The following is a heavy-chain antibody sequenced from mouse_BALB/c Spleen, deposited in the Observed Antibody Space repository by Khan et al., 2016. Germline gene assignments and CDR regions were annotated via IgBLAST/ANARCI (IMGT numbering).Heavy chain of an antibody. J-gene: IGHJ2*01. CDR1: GFSIQDTY. Sequence: VRLQQSGAELVKPGASVKLSCTASGFSIQDTYIHWVRQRPEQGLDWIGRIDPPNDNTKYDPKFQGKATITADTSSNTAYLQLYSLEYEDTAVYYCARMYYGDYWGQGTTLTVSS. CDR2: IDPPNDNT. CDR3: ARMYYGDY. D-gene: IGHD1-1*01. V-gene: IGHV14-3*02.